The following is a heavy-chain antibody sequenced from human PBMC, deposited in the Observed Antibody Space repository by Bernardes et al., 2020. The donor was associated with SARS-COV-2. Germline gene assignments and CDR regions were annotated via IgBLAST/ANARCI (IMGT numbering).Heavy chain of an antibody. J-gene: IGHJ4*02. D-gene: IGHD3-3*01. CDR2: ISSSSSTI. CDR1: GFNFSSYS. V-gene: IGHV3-48*01. Sequence: GGSLRLSCAASGFNFSSYSMNWVRQAPGKGLEWVSYISSSSSTIYYADSVKGRFTISRDNAKNSLYLQMNSLRAEDTAVYYCARDLTYDFWSGYSRVFDYWGQGTLVTVSS. CDR3: ARDLTYDFWSGYSRVFDY.